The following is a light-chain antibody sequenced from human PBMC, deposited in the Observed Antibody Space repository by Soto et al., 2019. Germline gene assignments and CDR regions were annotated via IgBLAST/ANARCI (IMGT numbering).Light chain of an antibody. CDR2: EAS. V-gene: IGKV1-5*03. CDR1: QSISGS. CDR3: QQYNGYWT. Sequence: DIQMTQSPSTLSASVGDRVTITCRASQSISGSLAWCQQKPGKAPNLLIYEASNLKSGVPSRFSGSGSGTEYTLTISSLQPDDSASYYCQQYNGYWTFDQGTRVEIK. J-gene: IGKJ1*01.